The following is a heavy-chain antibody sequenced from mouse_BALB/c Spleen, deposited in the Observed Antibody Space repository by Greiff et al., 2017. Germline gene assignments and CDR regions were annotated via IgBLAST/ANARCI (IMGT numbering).Heavy chain of an antibody. CDR2: IDTSDSYT. CDR3: ARSSGD. Sequence: QVQLQQSGAELVMPGASVKMSCKASGYTFTDYWMHWVKQRPGQGLEWIGAIDTSDSYTSYNQKFKGKATLTVDESSSTAYMQLSSLTSEDSAVYYCARSSGDWGQGTLVTVSA. D-gene: IGHD1-3*01. J-gene: IGHJ3*01. V-gene: IGHV1-69*01. CDR1: GYTFTDYW.